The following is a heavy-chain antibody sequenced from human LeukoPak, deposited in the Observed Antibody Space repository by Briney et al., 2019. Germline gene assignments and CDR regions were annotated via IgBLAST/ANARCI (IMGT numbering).Heavy chain of an antibody. V-gene: IGHV4-4*07. D-gene: IGHD3-10*01. CDR2: IYTSGST. Sequence: SETLSLTCTVSGGSISSYYWSWIRQPAGKGLEWIGRIYTSGSTNYNPSLKSRVTISVDKSKNQFSLKLSSVTAADTAVYYCAREGEYYYGSGSHYYTDVWGKGTTVTVSS. CDR1: GGSISSYY. J-gene: IGHJ6*03. CDR3: AREGEYYYGSGSHYYTDV.